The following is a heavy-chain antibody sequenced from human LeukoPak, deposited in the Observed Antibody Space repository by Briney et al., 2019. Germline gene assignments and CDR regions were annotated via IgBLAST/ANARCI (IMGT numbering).Heavy chain of an antibody. V-gene: IGHV1-69*13. CDR2: IIPIFGTA. J-gene: IGHJ4*02. CDR1: GYTFTSYG. D-gene: IGHD1-7*01. Sequence: SVKVSCKASGYTFTSYGISWVRQAPGQGLEWMGGIIPIFGTANYAQKFQGRVTITADESTSTAYMELSSLRSEDTAVYYCARDLLNYSGTYYFDYWGQGTLVTVSS. CDR3: ARDLLNYSGTYYFDY.